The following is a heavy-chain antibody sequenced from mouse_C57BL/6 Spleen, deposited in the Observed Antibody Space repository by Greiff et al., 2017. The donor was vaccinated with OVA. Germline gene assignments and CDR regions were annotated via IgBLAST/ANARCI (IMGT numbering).Heavy chain of an antibody. D-gene: IGHD2-4*01. CDR2: IDPEDGET. V-gene: IGHV14-2*01. CDR3: ARDDYSYAMDD. Sequence: VQLQQSGAELVKPGASVKLSCTASGFNFKDYYMHWVKQRTEQGLEWIGRIDPEDGETKYAPKFPGKATITADTSSTTAYLQLSSLTSEDTAVDYCARDDYSYAMDDWGQGTSVTVSS. CDR1: GFNFKDYY. J-gene: IGHJ4*01.